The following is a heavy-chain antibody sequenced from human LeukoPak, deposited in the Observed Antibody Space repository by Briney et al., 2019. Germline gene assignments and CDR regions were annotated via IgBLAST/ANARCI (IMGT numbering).Heavy chain of an antibody. CDR2: IKQDGSEK. CDR3: ARDQSPYY. CDR1: GFTFSRYW. J-gene: IGHJ4*02. Sequence: GGSLRLSCAASGFTFSRYWMTWVRQAPGKELEWVANIKQDGSEKYYVDSVKGRFTISRDNAKNSLYLQMNSLRAEDTAVYFCARDQSPYYWGQGTLVTVSS. V-gene: IGHV3-7*01.